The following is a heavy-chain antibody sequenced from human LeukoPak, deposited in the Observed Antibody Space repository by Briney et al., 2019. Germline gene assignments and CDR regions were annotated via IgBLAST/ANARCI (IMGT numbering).Heavy chain of an antibody. Sequence: GGSLRLSCAASGFIFSSYSINWVRQAPGKGLEWVSSISSSSSYIYYADSVKGRFTISRDNAKNSLYLQMNSLRAEDTAVYYCARSVIAVAGYDAFDIWGQGTVVTVSS. D-gene: IGHD6-19*01. CDR2: ISSSSSYI. J-gene: IGHJ3*02. V-gene: IGHV3-21*01. CDR3: ARSVIAVAGYDAFDI. CDR1: GFIFSSYS.